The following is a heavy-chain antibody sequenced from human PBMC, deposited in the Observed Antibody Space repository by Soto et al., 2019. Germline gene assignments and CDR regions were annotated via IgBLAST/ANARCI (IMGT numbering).Heavy chain of an antibody. CDR3: ASNVPPNYYDSPYYYYAMDV. CDR1: GGTFSSHA. CDR2: IIPFFKAT. J-gene: IGHJ6*01. D-gene: IGHD3-22*01. V-gene: IGHV1-69*13. Sequence: AVKVSCKASGGTFSSHAISWLRQAPGQGLEWMGGIIPFFKATNYAQKFQGRVTITADDSTSTAYMDLSSLRSEDTAVYYCASNVPPNYYDSPYYYYAMDVWGEGTTVTVPS.